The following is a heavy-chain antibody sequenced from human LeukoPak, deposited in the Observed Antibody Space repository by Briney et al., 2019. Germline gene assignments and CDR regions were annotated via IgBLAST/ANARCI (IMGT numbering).Heavy chain of an antibody. D-gene: IGHD3-3*02. CDR3: ARASLLARPRLGLLDY. CDR2: IWYDGSKK. CDR1: GFTFSSYA. Sequence: GGSLRLSCAASGFTFSSYAMHWVRQAPGKGLDWVAIIWYDGSKKFYADSVKDRFPIARDNSKNTLYLQMNSLGGEDTAVYYCARASLLARPRLGLLDYWGQGTLVTVSS. J-gene: IGHJ4*02. V-gene: IGHV3-33*01.